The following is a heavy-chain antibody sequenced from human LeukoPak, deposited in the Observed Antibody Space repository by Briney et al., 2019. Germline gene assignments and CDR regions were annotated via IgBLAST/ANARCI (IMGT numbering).Heavy chain of an antibody. J-gene: IGHJ6*02. V-gene: IGHV1-69*04. CDR2: IIPILGIA. D-gene: IGHD2-15*01. Sequence: SVKVSCKASGGTFSSYAISWVRQAPGQGLEWMGRIIPILGIANYAQKFQGRVTITADKSTSTAYMELSGLRSEDTAVYYCARHSLDYYYYGMDVWGQGTTVTVSS. CDR3: ARHSLDYYYYGMDV. CDR1: GGTFSSYA.